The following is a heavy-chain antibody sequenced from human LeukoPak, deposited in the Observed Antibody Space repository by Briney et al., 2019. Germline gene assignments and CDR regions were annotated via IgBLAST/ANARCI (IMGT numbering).Heavy chain of an antibody. D-gene: IGHD5/OR15-5a*01. V-gene: IGHV3-30*02. CDR2: IRFDGSNK. CDR3: ARQIGVSIDY. J-gene: IGHJ4*02. Sequence: PGGSLRLSCAASRFTFGSFDMHWVRQAPAKGLEWVTFIRFDGSNKYYADSVKGRFTISRDNSKNTLYLQMSSLRPEDTAVYYCARQIGVSIDYWGQGTLVTVSS. CDR1: RFTFGSFD.